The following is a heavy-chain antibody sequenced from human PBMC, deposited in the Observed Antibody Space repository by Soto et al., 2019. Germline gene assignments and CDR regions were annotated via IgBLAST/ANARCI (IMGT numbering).Heavy chain of an antibody. J-gene: IGHJ4*02. CDR1: GFTFSIAW. CDR3: TTDPVTMIVVVPSSG. Sequence: GGSLRLSCAASGFTFSIAWMNWVRQAPGKGLEWVGRTKSKTDGGTTDYAAPVKGRFTISRDDSKNTLYLQMNSLKTEDTAVYYCTTDPVTMIVVVPSSGWGQGTLVTVSS. D-gene: IGHD3-22*01. CDR2: TKSKTDGGTT. V-gene: IGHV3-15*07.